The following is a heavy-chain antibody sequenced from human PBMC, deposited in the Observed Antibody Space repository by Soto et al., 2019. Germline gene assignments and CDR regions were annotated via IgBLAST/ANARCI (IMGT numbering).Heavy chain of an antibody. J-gene: IGHJ6*02. CDR1: GYTFTSYY. V-gene: IGHV1-46*01. D-gene: IGHD3-10*01. Sequence: VASVKVSCKASGYTFTSYYMHWVRQAPGQGLEWMGIINPSGGSTSYAQKFQGRVTMTRDTSTSTVYMELSSLRSEDTAVYYCARDYYGSGSYYNKNGMDVWGQGTTVTVSS. CDR2: INPSGGST. CDR3: ARDYYGSGSYYNKNGMDV.